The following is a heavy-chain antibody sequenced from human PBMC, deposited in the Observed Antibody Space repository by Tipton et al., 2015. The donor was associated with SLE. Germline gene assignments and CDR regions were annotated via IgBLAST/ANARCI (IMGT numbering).Heavy chain of an antibody. J-gene: IGHJ3*02. V-gene: IGHV3-7*01. D-gene: IGHD5-24*01. CDR2: IKQDGSEK. CDR1: GFTLSSYW. Sequence: SLRLSCAASGFTLSSYWMSWVRQAPGKGLEWVANIKQDGSEKYYVDSVKGRFTISRDNAKNSLYLQMNSLRAEDTAVYYCARDRLRLEMATMRSQDAFDIWGQGTMVTVSS. CDR3: ARDRLRLEMATMRSQDAFDI.